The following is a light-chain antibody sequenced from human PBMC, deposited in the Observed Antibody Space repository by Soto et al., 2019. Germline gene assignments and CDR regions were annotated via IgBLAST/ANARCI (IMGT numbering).Light chain of an antibody. Sequence: DIQMTQSPATLSVSPGERATISCRASQSISGELAWYQQKPGQAPRLLIYNASTMDNGIPVRFSGSGSGTEFSLTTSSLQHQDVAPNYCRQYNKWHPLTFGGGTKVEI. J-gene: IGKJ4*01. CDR2: NAS. V-gene: IGKV3-15*01. CDR1: QSISGE. CDR3: RQYNKWHPLT.